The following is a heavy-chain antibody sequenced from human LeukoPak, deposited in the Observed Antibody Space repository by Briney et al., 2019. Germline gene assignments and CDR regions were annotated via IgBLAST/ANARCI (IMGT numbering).Heavy chain of an antibody. CDR1: GFTFSSYA. CDR3: AMGSYSSGWHLDY. CDR2: ISGSGGST. V-gene: IGHV3-23*01. Sequence: PGGSLRLSCAASGFTFSSYAMSWVRQAPGKGLEWVSAISGSGGSTYYADSVKGRFTISRDNPKNTLYLQMNSLRAEDTAVYYCAMGSYSSGWHLDYWGQGTLVTVSS. J-gene: IGHJ4*02. D-gene: IGHD6-19*01.